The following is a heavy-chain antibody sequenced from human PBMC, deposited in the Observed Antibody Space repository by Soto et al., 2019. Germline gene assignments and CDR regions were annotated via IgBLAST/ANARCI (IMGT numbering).Heavy chain of an antibody. CDR1: GGTLSTHC. V-gene: IGHV1-69*04. D-gene: IGHD2-21*02. J-gene: IGHJ6*01. Sequence: ASVKVSCKASGGTLSTHCISWVRQAPGQGVEWMGRIIPLLDITNYAQKFQDRVTITADKSTGTAYMELSSLRSEDTAVYYCARVGEAYCGDDCYLYYYGTDVWGQGTTVTVSS. CDR2: IIPLLDIT. CDR3: ARVGEAYCGDDCYLYYYGTDV.